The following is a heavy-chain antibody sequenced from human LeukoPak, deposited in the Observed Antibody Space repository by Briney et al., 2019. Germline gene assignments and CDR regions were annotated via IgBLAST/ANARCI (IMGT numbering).Heavy chain of an antibody. D-gene: IGHD3-16*01. CDR3: AASPIMIPYY. V-gene: IGHV4-59*01. J-gene: IGHJ4*02. Sequence: SETLSLTCTVSGGSISSYYWSWIRQPPGKGLEWIGYIYYSGSTNYNPSLKSRVTISVGTSKNQFSLKLSSVTAADTAVYYCAASPIMIPYYWGQGTLVTVSS. CDR2: IYYSGST. CDR1: GGSISSYY.